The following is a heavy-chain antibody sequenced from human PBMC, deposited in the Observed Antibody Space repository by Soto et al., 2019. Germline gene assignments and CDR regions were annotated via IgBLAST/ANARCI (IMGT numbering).Heavy chain of an antibody. J-gene: IGHJ4*02. Sequence: EVHLVESGGGLVKPGGSLRLSCAASGFSFSNAWMNWVRQAPGKGLEWVGRIKSKTDGGTTDYGIPVDGRCTISRDHSRHLLSLQMNDLSVEYTAVYYCTTRRSGTNADYWGQGTLVTVPS. CDR1: GFSFSNAW. V-gene: IGHV3-15*07. CDR3: TTRRSGTNADY. CDR2: IKSKTDGGTT. D-gene: IGHD2-8*01.